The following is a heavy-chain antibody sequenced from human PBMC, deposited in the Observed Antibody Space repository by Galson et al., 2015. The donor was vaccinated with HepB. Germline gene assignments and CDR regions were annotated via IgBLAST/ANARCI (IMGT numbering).Heavy chain of an antibody. Sequence: SVKVSCKASGYTFTSYYMHWVRQAPGQGLEWMGIINPSGGSTSYAQKFQGRVTMTRDTSTSTVYMELSSLRSEDTAVYYCARGTVTTRVYNYYYMDVWGKGTTVTVSS. J-gene: IGHJ6*03. CDR1: GYTFTSYY. D-gene: IGHD4-17*01. CDR2: INPSGGST. CDR3: ARGTVTTRVYNYYYMDV. V-gene: IGHV1-46*01.